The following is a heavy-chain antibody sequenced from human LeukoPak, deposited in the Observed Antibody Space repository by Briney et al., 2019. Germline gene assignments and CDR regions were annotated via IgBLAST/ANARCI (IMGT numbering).Heavy chain of an antibody. CDR2: IRSTANGYAT. Sequence: PGGSLILSCAASGFTLSGSALDWVRQASGKGLEWVHRIRSTANGYATAYAASVQGRFTVSRDDSKNTAYLQMDSLKTEDTAVYYCTGNYYGSGSYADFDYWGQGTLVTVSS. CDR1: GFTLSGSA. CDR3: TGNYYGSGSYADFDY. V-gene: IGHV3-73*01. D-gene: IGHD3-10*01. J-gene: IGHJ4*02.